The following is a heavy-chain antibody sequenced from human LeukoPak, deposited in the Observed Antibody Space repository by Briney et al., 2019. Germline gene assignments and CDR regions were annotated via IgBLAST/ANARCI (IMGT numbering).Heavy chain of an antibody. Sequence: EASVKVSCKASGYSFTGYFIHWVRQAPGQGLEWMGCIDPNSGDTKYAQKFQGRVSMPRDTSTRTAYMELSRLRSDDTAVYFCARSGSTGYSLDYWGKGTLVTVSS. D-gene: IGHD3-22*01. CDR1: GYSFTGYF. J-gene: IGHJ4*02. CDR2: IDPNSGDT. CDR3: ARSGSTGYSLDY. V-gene: IGHV1-2*02.